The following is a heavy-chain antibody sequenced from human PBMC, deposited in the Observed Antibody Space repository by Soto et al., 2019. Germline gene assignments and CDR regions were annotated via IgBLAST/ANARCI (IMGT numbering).Heavy chain of an antibody. D-gene: IGHD5-18*01. V-gene: IGHV4-59*01. J-gene: IGHJ1*01. CDR1: GGSISSYY. CDR3: ARGGEGWIQFQH. CDR2: IYYSGST. Sequence: SETLSLTCTVSGGSISSYYWSWIRQPPGKGLEWIGYIYYSGSTNYNPSLKSRVTISVDTSKNQFSLKLSSVTAADTAVYYCARGGEGWIQFQHWGQGTLVTVSS.